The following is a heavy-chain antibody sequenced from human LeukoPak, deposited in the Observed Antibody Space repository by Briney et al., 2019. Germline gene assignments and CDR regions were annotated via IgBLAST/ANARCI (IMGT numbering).Heavy chain of an antibody. D-gene: IGHD5/OR15-5a*01. CDR1: GGTFSSYA. CDR3: AIGLGKGYFDY. CDR2: IIPIFGTA. J-gene: IGHJ4*02. Sequence: GASVKVSCKASGGTFSSYAISWVRQAPGQGLEWMGGIIPIFGTANYAQKFQGRATITTDESTSTAYMELSSLRSEDTAVYYCAIGLGKGYFDYWGQGTLVTVSS. V-gene: IGHV1-69*05.